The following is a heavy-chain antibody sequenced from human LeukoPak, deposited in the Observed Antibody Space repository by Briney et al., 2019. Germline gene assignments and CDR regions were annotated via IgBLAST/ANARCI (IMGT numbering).Heavy chain of an antibody. CDR1: GFTFSGYG. CDR3: ARGAEAQLWSYYFDY. Sequence: GSLRLSCAASGFTFSGYGMSWVRQAPGKGLEWVSAISGSGGSTYYADSVKGRFTISRDNSKNSLYLQMNSLRAEDTALYYCARGAEAQLWSYYFDYWGQGTLVTVSS. CDR2: ISGSGGST. J-gene: IGHJ4*02. V-gene: IGHV3-23*01. D-gene: IGHD5-18*01.